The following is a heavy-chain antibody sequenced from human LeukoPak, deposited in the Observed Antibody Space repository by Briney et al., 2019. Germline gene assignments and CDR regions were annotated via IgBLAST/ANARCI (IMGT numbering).Heavy chain of an antibody. D-gene: IGHD1-26*01. CDR1: GFSLSTSRMC. Sequence: SGPTLVNPTQTLTLTCTFSGFSLSTSRMCVSWIRQPPGKALEWLARIDWDDDKYYSTSLKTRLTISKDTSKNQVVLTMANMDPVDTATYYCVRMQVGATTFMDYWGQGTRVTVSS. CDR2: IDWDDDK. CDR3: VRMQVGATTFMDY. V-gene: IGHV2-70*11. J-gene: IGHJ4*02.